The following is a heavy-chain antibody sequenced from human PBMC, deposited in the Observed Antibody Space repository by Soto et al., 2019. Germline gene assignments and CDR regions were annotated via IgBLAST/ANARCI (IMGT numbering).Heavy chain of an antibody. D-gene: IGHD6-13*01. V-gene: IGHV5-51*01. CDR2: IYPGDSDT. Sequence: GESLKISCKGSGYSFTSYWIGWVRQMPGKGLEWMGIIYPGDSDTRYSPSFQGQATISADKSISTAYLQWSSLKASDTAMYYCAREQQLVRNYYYGMDVWGQGTTVTVSS. CDR1: GYSFTSYW. CDR3: AREQQLVRNYYYGMDV. J-gene: IGHJ6*02.